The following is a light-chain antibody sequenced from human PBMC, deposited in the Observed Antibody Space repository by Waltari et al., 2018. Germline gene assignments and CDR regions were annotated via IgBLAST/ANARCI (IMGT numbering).Light chain of an antibody. Sequence: DIVMTQSPDSLAGSLGERATINCQSSQSVLYSSNNKNYLAWYQQKPGQPPKLLIYWASTREAGVPDRFSGSGSGTDFTLTISSLQAEDVAVYYCQQYYSTVRFGQGTKVEIK. CDR1: QSVLYSSNNKNY. CDR3: QQYYSTVR. CDR2: WAS. J-gene: IGKJ1*01. V-gene: IGKV4-1*01.